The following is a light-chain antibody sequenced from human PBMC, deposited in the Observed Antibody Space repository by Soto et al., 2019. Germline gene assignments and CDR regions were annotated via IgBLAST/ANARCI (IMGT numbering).Light chain of an antibody. V-gene: IGKV3-20*01. Sequence: VVLTQSPASLSVAPGEVGGPSFRASQGIGDTLAWYQHKPGQTPRLLIYDTSSRATGIPDRFSGSGSGTDFTLTISRLEPQDFAVYYCQQYRSSPLTFGGGTKV. CDR2: DTS. CDR1: QGIGDT. J-gene: IGKJ4*01. CDR3: QQYRSSPLT.